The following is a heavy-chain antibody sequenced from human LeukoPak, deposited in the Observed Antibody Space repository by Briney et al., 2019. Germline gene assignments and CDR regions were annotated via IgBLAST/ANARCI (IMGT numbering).Heavy chain of an antibody. V-gene: IGHV3-30*03. Sequence: GGSLRLSCTASGFTFSSYGIHWVRQAPGKGLEWLAIISYDGNSKFYADSVRGRFTISRDNSRNTLYLQMSSLETEDTAVYYCARDLSSAPHDENWAANRFDPWGQGTLVTVSS. J-gene: IGHJ5*02. D-gene: IGHD7-27*01. CDR3: ARDLSSAPHDENWAANRFDP. CDR2: ISYDGNSK. CDR1: GFTFSSYG.